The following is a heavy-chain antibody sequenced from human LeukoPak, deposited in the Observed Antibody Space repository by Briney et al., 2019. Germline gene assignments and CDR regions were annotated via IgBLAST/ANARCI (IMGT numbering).Heavy chain of an antibody. J-gene: IGHJ6*02. CDR1: GFTFSSYA. D-gene: IGHD3-10*01. CDR3: AKPIGSGSYYNGDYYYGMDV. V-gene: IGHV3-30-3*02. CDR2: ISYDGSNK. Sequence: GGSLRLSCAASGFTFSSYAMHWVRQAPGKGLEWVAVISYDGSNKYYADSVKGRFTISRDNSKNTLYLQMNSLRAEDTAVYYCAKPIGSGSYYNGDYYYGMDVWGQGTTVTVSS.